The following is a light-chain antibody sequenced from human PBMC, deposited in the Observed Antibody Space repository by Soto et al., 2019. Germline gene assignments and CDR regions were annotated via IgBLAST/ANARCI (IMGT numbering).Light chain of an antibody. CDR1: QGISSY. CDR2: AAS. CDR3: QQYYSYPLT. Sequence: AIRMTQSPSSLSASTGDRVTITCRASQGISSYLAWYQQKPRKAPKLLIYAASTLQSGVPSRFSGSGSGTDFTLTISCLQSEDLATYYCQQYYSYPLTFGGGTKVDI. V-gene: IGKV1-8*01. J-gene: IGKJ4*01.